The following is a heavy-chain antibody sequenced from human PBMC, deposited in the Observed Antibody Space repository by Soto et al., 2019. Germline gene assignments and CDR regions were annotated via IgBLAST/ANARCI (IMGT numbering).Heavy chain of an antibody. CDR1: GFTFNYAW. CDR2: IRTKTDDEAS. J-gene: IGHJ4*02. D-gene: IGHD3-10*01. CDR3: AKGAPTGTFFDY. Sequence: EVQLVESGGGLVKPGESLRLSCTASGFTFNYAWMSWVRQAPGKGLEWVARIRTKTDDEASDYAVPVKGRFSVSRDDLKNTVHLQMNSLKTEDTAVYYCAKGAPTGTFFDYWGQGILVTVSS. V-gene: IGHV3-15*01.